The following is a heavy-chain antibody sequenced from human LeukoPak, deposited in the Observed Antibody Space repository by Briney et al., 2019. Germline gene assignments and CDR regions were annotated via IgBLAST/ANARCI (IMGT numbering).Heavy chain of an antibody. Sequence: SQTLSLTCTVSGGSISSGDYYWSWIRQPPGKGLEWIGYIYYSGSTYYNPSLKSRVTISVDTSKNQFSLKLSSVTAADTAVYYCARRFSCSGGGCYSFDYWGQGTLVTVSS. D-gene: IGHD2-15*01. CDR3: ARRFSCSGGGCYSFDY. V-gene: IGHV4-30-4*01. CDR2: IYYSGST. J-gene: IGHJ4*02. CDR1: GGSISSGDYY.